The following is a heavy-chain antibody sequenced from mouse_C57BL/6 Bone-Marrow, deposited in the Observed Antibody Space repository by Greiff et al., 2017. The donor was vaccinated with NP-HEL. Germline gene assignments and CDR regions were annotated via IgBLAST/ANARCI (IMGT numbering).Heavy chain of an antibody. D-gene: IGHD3-2*02. CDR1: GYTFTDYN. J-gene: IGHJ2*01. Sequence: EVKLMESGPELVKPGASVKIPCKASGYTFTDYNMDWVKQSHGKSLEWIGDINPNNGGTIYNQKFKGKATLTVDKSSSTAYMELRSLTSEDTTVYYCARRGQLRGGVDYWGQGTTLTVSS. CDR3: ARRGQLRGGVDY. CDR2: INPNNGGT. V-gene: IGHV1-18*01.